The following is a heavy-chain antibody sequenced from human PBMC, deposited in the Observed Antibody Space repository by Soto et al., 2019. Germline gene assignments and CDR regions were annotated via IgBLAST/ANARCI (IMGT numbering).Heavy chain of an antibody. J-gene: IGHJ6*01. D-gene: IGHD6-13*01. Sequence: SETLSLTCTVSGGSISSGGYYWSWIRQHPGKGLEWIGYIYYSGSTYYNPSLKTRVTISVDTSKNQLSLKLSSVTAADTAVYYCARLGAQSIAAAGNYYYGMDVWGQGTTVTVPS. CDR3: ARLGAQSIAAAGNYYYGMDV. CDR1: GGSISSGGYY. CDR2: IYYSGST. V-gene: IGHV4-31*03.